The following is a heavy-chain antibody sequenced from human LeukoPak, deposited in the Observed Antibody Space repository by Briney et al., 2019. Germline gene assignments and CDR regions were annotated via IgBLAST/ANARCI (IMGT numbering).Heavy chain of an antibody. Sequence: ASVKVSCKASGYTFTSYGISWVRQAPGQGLEWMGWISAYNGNTNYAQKLQGRVTMTTDTSTSTAYMELRSLRSDDTAVYYCARGAYSSWRLWYYYMDVWGKGTTVTVSS. J-gene: IGHJ6*03. CDR1: GYTFTSYG. V-gene: IGHV1-18*01. CDR3: ARGAYSSWRLWYYYMDV. CDR2: ISAYNGNT. D-gene: IGHD6-13*01.